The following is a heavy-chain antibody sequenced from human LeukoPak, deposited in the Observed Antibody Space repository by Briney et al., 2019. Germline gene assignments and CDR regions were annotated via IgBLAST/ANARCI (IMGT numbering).Heavy chain of an antibody. CDR2: INPDGSST. J-gene: IGHJ4*02. V-gene: IGHV3-74*01. CDR1: GLTLSNFW. D-gene: IGHD2-21*02. Sequence: GGSLRLSCAASGLTLSNFWVHWVRQVPGQGLEWVSRINPDGSSTDYADSVKGRFTISRDKSKNTLYLQMNSLRAEDTAVYYCAKGGDPRVFDYWGQGTLVAVSS. CDR3: AKGGDPRVFDY.